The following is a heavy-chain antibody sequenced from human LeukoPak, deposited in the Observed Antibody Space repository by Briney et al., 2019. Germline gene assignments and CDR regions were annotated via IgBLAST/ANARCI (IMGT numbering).Heavy chain of an antibody. CDR3: ARDRSSGSHHAFDI. CDR1: GLTFSSYS. Sequence: PGGSLRLSGAPSGLTFSSYSMNWVRQAPGKGLEWVSSISSSSSYIYYADSVKGRFTISRDNAKNSLYLQMNSLRAEDTAVYYCARDRSSGSHHAFDIWGQGTMVTVSS. J-gene: IGHJ3*02. D-gene: IGHD3-22*01. CDR2: ISSSSSYI. V-gene: IGHV3-21*01.